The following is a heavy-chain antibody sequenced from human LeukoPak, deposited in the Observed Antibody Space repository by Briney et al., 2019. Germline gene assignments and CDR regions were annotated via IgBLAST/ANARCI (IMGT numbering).Heavy chain of an antibody. CDR2: IYPGDFNT. CDR1: GFSISTYW. J-gene: IGHJ4*02. Sequence: GESLQISCKASGFSISTYWIGWVRQVPGKGLEWMGIIYPGDFNTRYSPSLQGQITISADKSVNTASLQWSSLKASDTAIYYCARLGYGHGQADYWGQGTLVTVSS. CDR3: ARLGYGHGQADY. V-gene: IGHV5-51*01. D-gene: IGHD5-18*01.